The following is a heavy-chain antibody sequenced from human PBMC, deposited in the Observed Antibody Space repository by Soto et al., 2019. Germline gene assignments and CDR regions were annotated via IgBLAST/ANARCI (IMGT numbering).Heavy chain of an antibody. CDR2: ISGNGGST. V-gene: IGHV3-23*01. D-gene: IGHD3-10*01. J-gene: IGHJ6*02. Sequence: LRLPWAASGFTFSSYAMSWVRQAPGKGLEWVSTISGNGGSTHYADSVKGRFTISRDNSKNTLYLQMNSLRAEDTDVYYCAKGVLYCSGSYSKAGIYYYYGMDVWGQGTTVTVSS. CDR3: AKGVLYCSGSYSKAGIYYYYGMDV. CDR1: GFTFSSYA.